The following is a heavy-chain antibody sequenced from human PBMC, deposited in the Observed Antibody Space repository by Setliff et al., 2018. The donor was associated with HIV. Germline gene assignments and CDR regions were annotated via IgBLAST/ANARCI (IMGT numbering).Heavy chain of an antibody. D-gene: IGHD1-1*01. V-gene: IGHV4-34*01. CDR3: ARERSLITNRRYFDS. Sequence: PGGSLRLSCAASGFTFTYHAMTWVRQAPGKGLEWIGEINHGGSTNYNPSLKSRVTISVDTSKNQFSLKVSSVTAADTAVYYCARERSLITNRRYFDSWGQGTLVTVSS. CDR2: INHGGST. CDR1: GFTFTYHA. J-gene: IGHJ4*02.